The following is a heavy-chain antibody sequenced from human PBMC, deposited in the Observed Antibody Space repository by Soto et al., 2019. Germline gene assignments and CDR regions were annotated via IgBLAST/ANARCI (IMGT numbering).Heavy chain of an antibody. J-gene: IGHJ5*02. V-gene: IGHV1-69*10. D-gene: IGHD2-2*01. CDR3: ARGPAQFDP. CDR2: INPMLGVA. Sequence: SVKVSCKASGGSFSSLVISWLRQAPGQGPEWMGGINPMLGVANFAQKFQDRVTITADESTTTAYMELSSLRSEDTAVYYCARGPAQFDPWGQVTLVTVSS. CDR1: GGSFSSLV.